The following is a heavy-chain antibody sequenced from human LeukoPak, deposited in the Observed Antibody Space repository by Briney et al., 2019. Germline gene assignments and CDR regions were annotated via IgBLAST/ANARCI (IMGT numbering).Heavy chain of an antibody. Sequence: GGSLRLSCAASGFTFSNAWMSWVRQAPGKGLEWVGRIKSKTDGGTTDYAAPVKGRFTISRDDSKNTLYLQMNSLKTEDTAVYYCTTAAAVAGTWGRFSNFDYWGQGTLVTVSS. CDR2: IKSKTDGGTT. J-gene: IGHJ4*02. CDR3: TTAAAVAGTWGRFSNFDY. D-gene: IGHD6-19*01. CDR1: GFTFSNAW. V-gene: IGHV3-15*01.